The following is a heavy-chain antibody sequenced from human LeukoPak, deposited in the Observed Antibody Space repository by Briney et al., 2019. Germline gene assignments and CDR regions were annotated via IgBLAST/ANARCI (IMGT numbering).Heavy chain of an antibody. J-gene: IGHJ6*02. CDR3: ARGEVSLGYCSSTSCAMDV. Sequence: GGSLRLSCAASGFTFDDYAMHWVRQAPGKGLEWVSGISWNSGSIGYADSVKGRFTISRDNSKNTLYLQMNSLRAEDTAVYYCARGEVSLGYCSSTSCAMDVWGQGTTVTVSS. V-gene: IGHV3-9*01. CDR2: ISWNSGSI. CDR1: GFTFDDYA. D-gene: IGHD2-2*01.